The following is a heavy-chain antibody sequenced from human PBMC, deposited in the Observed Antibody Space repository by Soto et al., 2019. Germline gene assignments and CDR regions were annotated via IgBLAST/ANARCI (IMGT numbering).Heavy chain of an antibody. Sequence: GASVKVSCKASGYTFTGYYMHWVRQAPGQGLEWMGWINPNSGGTNYAQKFQGWVTMTRDTSISTAYMELSRLRSDDTAVYYCARGLIAHYYYYGMDVWGQGTTVTVSS. CDR1: GYTFTGYY. V-gene: IGHV1-2*04. CDR2: INPNSGGT. D-gene: IGHD3-16*01. J-gene: IGHJ6*02. CDR3: ARGLIAHYYYYGMDV.